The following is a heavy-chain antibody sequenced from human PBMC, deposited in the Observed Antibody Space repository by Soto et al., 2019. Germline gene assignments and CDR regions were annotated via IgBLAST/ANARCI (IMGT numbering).Heavy chain of an antibody. CDR1: GGSITSDY. V-gene: IGHV4-59*01. Sequence: SETLSLTCTVSGGSITSDYWSWIRQPPGKGLEWIGYIRYSGSTNYSPSLKSRVAISVDTSKSQFSLKLSSVTAADTAVYYCAREDLYNGMDVWGQGATVTVSS. J-gene: IGHJ6*02. CDR2: IRYSGST. CDR3: AREDLYNGMDV.